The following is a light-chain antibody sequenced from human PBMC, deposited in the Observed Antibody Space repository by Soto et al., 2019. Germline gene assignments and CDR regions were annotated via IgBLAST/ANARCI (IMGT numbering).Light chain of an antibody. CDR3: QQYYSTPLT. CDR1: QSVSSN. Sequence: EIVMTQSPATLSVSPGERATLSCRASQSVSSNLAWYQHKPGQAPRLLIYGASTRATGIPARFSGSGSGTDSTLTISSLQAEDVAVYYCQQYYSTPLTFGGGTKVDIK. J-gene: IGKJ4*01. V-gene: IGKV3-15*01. CDR2: GAS.